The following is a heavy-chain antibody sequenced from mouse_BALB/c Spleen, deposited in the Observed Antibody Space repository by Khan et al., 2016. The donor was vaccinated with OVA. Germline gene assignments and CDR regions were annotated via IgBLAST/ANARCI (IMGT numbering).Heavy chain of an antibody. J-gene: IGHJ3*01. CDR2: INPGSGNT. CDR1: GYAFTDYL. Sequence: VELVESGAELVRPGTSVKVSCKASGYAFTDYLIEWVKQRPGQGLEWIGVINPGSGNTNYNEKFKGKATLTADKYYSTAYMQLSSLTSDDSAVYFWARGGYGTLAYWGQGTPVTVSA. V-gene: IGHV1-54*01. CDR3: ARGGYGTLAY. D-gene: IGHD2-1*01.